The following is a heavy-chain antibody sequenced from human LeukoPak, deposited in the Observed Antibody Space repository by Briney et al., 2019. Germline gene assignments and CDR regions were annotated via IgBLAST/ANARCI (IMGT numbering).Heavy chain of an antibody. CDR1: GFTFSSYS. J-gene: IGHJ4*02. D-gene: IGHD2-21*02. CDR3: ASFPAIVVVTARVGY. CDR2: ISGSGDST. V-gene: IGHV3-23*01. Sequence: GSLRLSCAASGFTFSSYSMNWVRQAPGKGLEWVSGISGSGDSTYYADSVKGRFIISRDNSKNTLYLQMNSLRAEDTAVYYCASFPAIVVVTARVGYWGQGTLVTVSS.